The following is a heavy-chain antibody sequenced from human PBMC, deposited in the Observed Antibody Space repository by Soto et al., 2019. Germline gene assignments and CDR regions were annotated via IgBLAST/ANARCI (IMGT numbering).Heavy chain of an antibody. CDR2: INHSGST. CDR3: ARQVAYYDSSGYYLVYYYYGMDV. Sequence: QVQLQQWGAGLLKPSETLSLTCAVYGGSFSGYYWSWIRQPPGKGLEWIGEINHSGSTNYNPSLKSRVTISVATSKNQFSLTLSSVTAADTAVYYCARQVAYYDSSGYYLVYYYYGMDVWGQGTTVTVSS. CDR1: GGSFSGYY. D-gene: IGHD3-22*01. J-gene: IGHJ6*02. V-gene: IGHV4-34*01.